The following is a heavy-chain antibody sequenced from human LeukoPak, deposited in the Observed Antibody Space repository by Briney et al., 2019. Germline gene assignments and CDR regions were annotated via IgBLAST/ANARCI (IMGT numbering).Heavy chain of an antibody. D-gene: IGHD2-15*01. V-gene: IGHV4-39*07. CDR2: IYYSGST. Sequence: SETLSLTCIVSSDSITNTSYYWGWIRQPPGKGLEWIGSIYYSGSTYYNPSLKSRVTISVDTSKNQFSLKLSSVTAADTAVYYCARDLRVVGYYYYYMDVWGKGTTVTVSS. CDR1: SDSITNTSYY. J-gene: IGHJ6*03. CDR3: ARDLRVVGYYYYYMDV.